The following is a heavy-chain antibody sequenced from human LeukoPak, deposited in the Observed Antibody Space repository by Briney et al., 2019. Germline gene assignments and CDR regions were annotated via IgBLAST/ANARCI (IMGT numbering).Heavy chain of an antibody. CDR2: IIHSGST. J-gene: IGHJ4*02. CDR3: AIWRGYSYGFRY. Sequence: SETLSLTCAVYGGSFSGYYWSWIGQPPGKGLEWIGEIIHSGSTNYNPSLKSRVTISVDTSKNQFSLKLSSVTAADTAVYYCAIWRGYSYGFRYWGQGTLVTVSS. D-gene: IGHD5-18*01. V-gene: IGHV4-34*12. CDR1: GGSFSGYY.